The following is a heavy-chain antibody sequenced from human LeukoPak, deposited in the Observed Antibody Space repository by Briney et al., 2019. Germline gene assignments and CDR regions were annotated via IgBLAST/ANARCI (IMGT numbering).Heavy chain of an antibody. V-gene: IGHV1-46*01. J-gene: IGHJ3*02. CDR3: ARDITMILVAGDAFDI. CDR1: GYTFTRYC. Sequence: ASVTVSCKASGYTFTRYCIHWVRQAPGQGLEWMGIINPSGGSTSYAQKFQGRVTMTRDMSTSTVYMELSSLRSEDTAVYYCARDITMILVAGDAFDIWGQGTMATVSS. D-gene: IGHD3-22*01. CDR2: INPSGGST.